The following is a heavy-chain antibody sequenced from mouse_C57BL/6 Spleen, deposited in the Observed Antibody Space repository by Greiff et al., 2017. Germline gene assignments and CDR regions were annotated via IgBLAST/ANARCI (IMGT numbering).Heavy chain of an antibody. V-gene: IGHV1-43*01. D-gene: IGHD1-1*01. CDR1: GYSFTGYY. CDR2: INPSTGGT. J-gene: IGHJ3*01. Sequence: QLQQSGPELVKPGASVKISCKASGYSFTGYYMHWVKQSSEKSLEWIGEINPSTGGTSYNQKFKGKATLTVDKSSSTAYMQLKSLTSEDSAVYYCARLDYYGSSGGFAYWGQGTLVTVSA. CDR3: ARLDYYGSSGGFAY.